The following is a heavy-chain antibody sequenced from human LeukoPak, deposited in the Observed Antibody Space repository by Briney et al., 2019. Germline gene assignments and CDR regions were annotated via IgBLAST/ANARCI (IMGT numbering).Heavy chain of an antibody. CDR2: INPNSGGT. J-gene: IGHJ5*02. CDR1: GHTFSGYY. V-gene: IGHV1-2*02. CDR3: ARDYYGSGSYPPFDP. Sequence: GASVKVSCKASGHTFSGYYMHWVRQAPGQGLEWMGWINPNSGGTNYVQKFQGRVTMTRDTSISTAYMELSRLRSDDTAVYYCARDYYGSGSYPPFDPWGQGTLVTVSS. D-gene: IGHD3-10*01.